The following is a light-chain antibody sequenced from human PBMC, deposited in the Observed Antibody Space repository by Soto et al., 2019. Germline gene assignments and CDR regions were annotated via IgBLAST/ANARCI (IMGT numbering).Light chain of an antibody. V-gene: IGKV4-1*01. CDR2: WAS. CDR1: QSVLYSSNNKNY. J-gene: IGKJ1*01. Sequence: DIVMTQSPDSLAVSLGERATINCKSSQSVLYSSNNKNYLAWYQQKPGQPPKLLIYWASTREAVVPDRFSGSRSGTDFTLTISSLQAQDVAFYYCQQYYSTPWTFGQGTNVAI. CDR3: QQYYSTPWT.